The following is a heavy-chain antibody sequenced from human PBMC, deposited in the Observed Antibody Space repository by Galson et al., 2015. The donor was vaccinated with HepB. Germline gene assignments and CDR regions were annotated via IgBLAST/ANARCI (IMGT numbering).Heavy chain of an antibody. Sequence: SVKVSCKASGGTFSSYAISWVRQAPGQGLEWMGGIIPIFGTANYAQKFQGRVTITADESTSTAYMELSSLRSDDTAMYYCSRGGMATLGGPTFDFWGQGTLVTVSS. V-gene: IGHV1-69*13. CDR3: SRGGMATLGGPTFDF. CDR2: IIPIFGTA. D-gene: IGHD5-24*01. CDR1: GGTFSSYA. J-gene: IGHJ4*02.